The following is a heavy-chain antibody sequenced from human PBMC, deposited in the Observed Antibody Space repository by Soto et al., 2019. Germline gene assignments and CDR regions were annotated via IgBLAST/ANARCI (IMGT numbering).Heavy chain of an antibody. CDR1: GGSITSYY. V-gene: IGHV4-59*08. J-gene: IGHJ6*02. Sequence: SETLSLTCNVSGGSITSYYWSWIRQSPGKGLEWIGYLYYGASTNYNLSLKSRVTMSVDTSKNQLSLKISSVTAADTSVYYCARIVVIPAAPDYYNYYGVDVWGQGTTVTVSS. CDR2: LYYGAST. D-gene: IGHD2-2*01. CDR3: ARIVVIPAAPDYYNYYGVDV.